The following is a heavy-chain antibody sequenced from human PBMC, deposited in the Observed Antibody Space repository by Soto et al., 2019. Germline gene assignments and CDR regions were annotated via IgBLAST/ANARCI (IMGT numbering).Heavy chain of an antibody. CDR2: ISNSGEGT. D-gene: IGHD3-3*01. J-gene: IGHJ4*02. Sequence: EVQLLESGGGLVQPGGSLRLSCAASGFTFSSYAMSWVRQAPGKGPEWVSGISNSGEGTFYADSVKGRFTISRDNSKSTLYLQMNSLRAEDTAVYYCAKDPNGWNYNCWSGYSFFDSWGQGTLVTVSS. CDR3: AKDPNGWNYNCWSGYSFFDS. V-gene: IGHV3-23*01. CDR1: GFTFSSYA.